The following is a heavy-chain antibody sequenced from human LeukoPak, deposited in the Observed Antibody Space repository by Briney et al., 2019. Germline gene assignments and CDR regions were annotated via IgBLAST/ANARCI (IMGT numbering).Heavy chain of an antibody. Sequence: PGGSLRLSRVVSGFSVSVNYISWVRQAPGKGLEWVSIIYSGGNTYYADPVKGRFTISRDNSQNTVHLLLTSLRAEDTAVYYCARHGRGYSLDYWGLGTLVTVSS. D-gene: IGHD5-24*01. J-gene: IGHJ4*02. V-gene: IGHV3-66*04. CDR2: IYSGGNT. CDR3: ARHGRGYSLDY. CDR1: GFSVSVNY.